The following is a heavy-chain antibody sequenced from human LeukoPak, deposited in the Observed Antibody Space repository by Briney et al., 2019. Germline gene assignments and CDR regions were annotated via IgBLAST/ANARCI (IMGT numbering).Heavy chain of an antibody. CDR1: GYSFTSYW. CDR3: ARRAVVPAAIRISVRDGYDLDAFDI. D-gene: IGHD2-2*02. V-gene: IGHV5-51*01. CDR2: ICPGDSDT. J-gene: IGHJ3*02. Sequence: GESLKISCKGSGYSFTSYWIGWVRQMPGKGLEWMGIICPGDSDTRYSPSFQGQVTISADKSISTAYLQWSSLKASDTAMYYCARRAVVPAAIRISVRDGYDLDAFDIWGQGTMVTVSS.